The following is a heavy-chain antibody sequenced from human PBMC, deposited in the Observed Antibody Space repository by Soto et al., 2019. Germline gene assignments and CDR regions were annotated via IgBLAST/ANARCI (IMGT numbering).Heavy chain of an antibody. CDR1: GFSFSSYG. D-gene: IGHD6-19*01. V-gene: IGHV3-21*01. CDR2: ISGDSSYI. Sequence: SCAASGFSFSSYGMQWVRQAPGKGLEWVSSISGDSSYIYYADSVKGRFTISRDNAKNSLSLQMNSLRAEDTAVYFCARDPIPVPMYYFDYWGQGSLVTVSS. CDR3: ARDPIPVPMYYFDY. J-gene: IGHJ4*02.